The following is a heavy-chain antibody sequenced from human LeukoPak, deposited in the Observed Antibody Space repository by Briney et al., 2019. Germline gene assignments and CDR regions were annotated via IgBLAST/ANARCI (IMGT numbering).Heavy chain of an antibody. CDR3: ARRPKRGYSYGGFDY. V-gene: IGHV4-61*08. D-gene: IGHD5-18*01. Sequence: SETLSLTCTVSGGSISSGGYYWSWIRQPPGKGLEWIGYIYCSGSTNYNPSLKSRVTISVDTSKNQFSLKLSSVTAADTAVYYCARRPKRGYSYGGFDYWGQGTLVTVSS. CDR2: IYCSGST. CDR1: GGSISSGGYY. J-gene: IGHJ4*02.